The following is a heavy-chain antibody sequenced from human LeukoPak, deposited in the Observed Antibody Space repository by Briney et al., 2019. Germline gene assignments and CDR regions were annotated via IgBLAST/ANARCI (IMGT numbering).Heavy chain of an antibody. D-gene: IGHD3-10*01. V-gene: IGHV4-34*01. Sequence: SETLSLICGVYGGSFSDYYWTWIRQPPGKGLEWIGEINHSGSTNYNPSLKSRVTISVDTSKNQFSLKLSSVTAADTAVYYCARGGREGVLLDAFDIWGQGTMVTVSS. CDR1: GGSFSDYY. CDR3: ARGGREGVLLDAFDI. CDR2: INHSGST. J-gene: IGHJ3*02.